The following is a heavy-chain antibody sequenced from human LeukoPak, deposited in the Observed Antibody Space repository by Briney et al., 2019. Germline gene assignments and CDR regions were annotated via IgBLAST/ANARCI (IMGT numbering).Heavy chain of an antibody. J-gene: IGHJ4*02. CDR3: ARLRLQRGYYFDY. Sequence: GESLKISCKASGYSFTTYWICWVRQMPGKGLEWMGIIFPRDSNTRYKPSVQGQVTISADKSISTTYLQWNSLKASDTAMYYCARLRLQRGYYFDYWGQGNLVTVSS. CDR1: GYSFTTYW. CDR2: IFPRDSNT. D-gene: IGHD5-18*01. V-gene: IGHV5-51*01.